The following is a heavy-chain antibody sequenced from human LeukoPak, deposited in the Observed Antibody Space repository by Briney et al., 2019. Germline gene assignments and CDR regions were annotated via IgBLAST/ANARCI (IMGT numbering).Heavy chain of an antibody. CDR1: GFTFSSYA. J-gene: IGHJ4*02. V-gene: IGHV3-30*18. D-gene: IGHD3-22*01. CDR3: AKDTYYYDSSGYHYFDY. CDR2: ISYDGSNK. Sequence: TGGSLRLSCAASGFTFSSYAMHWVRQAPGKGLEWVAVISYDGSNKYYADSVKGRFTISRDNSKNKLYLQMNSLRAEDTAVYYCAKDTYYYDSSGYHYFDYWGQGTLVTVSS.